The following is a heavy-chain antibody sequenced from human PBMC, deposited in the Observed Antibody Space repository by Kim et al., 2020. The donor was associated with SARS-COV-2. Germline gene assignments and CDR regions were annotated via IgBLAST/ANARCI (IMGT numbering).Heavy chain of an antibody. J-gene: IGHJ6*02. D-gene: IGHD2-8*01. CDR3: ARVGMLGDYYYYGMDV. Sequence: VKGRFTISRDNAKNSLYLQMNSLRAEDTAVYYCARVGMLGDYYYYGMDVWGQGTTVTVSS. V-gene: IGHV3-11*05.